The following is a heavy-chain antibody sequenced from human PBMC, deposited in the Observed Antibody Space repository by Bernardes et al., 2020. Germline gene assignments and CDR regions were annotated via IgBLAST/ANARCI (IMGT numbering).Heavy chain of an antibody. CDR2: ISAYNGNT. Sequence: SVKVSCKASGYTFTSYGISWVRQAPGQGLEWMGWISAYNGNTNYAQKLQGRVTMTTDTSTSTAYMELRSLRSDDTAVYYCVKVGYDNNNYYHLDNWGRGTLVTVSS. J-gene: IGHJ4*02. V-gene: IGHV1-18*01. CDR1: GYTFTSYG. D-gene: IGHD3-3*02. CDR3: VKVGYDNNNYYHLDN.